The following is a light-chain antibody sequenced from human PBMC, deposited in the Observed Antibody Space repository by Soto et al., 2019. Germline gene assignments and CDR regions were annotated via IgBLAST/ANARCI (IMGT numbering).Light chain of an antibody. J-gene: IGKJ1*01. CDR3: QQYTDWPT. CDR2: GAS. CDR1: QTISNS. Sequence: EIVMTQSPATLSVSPGERATLSCRASQTISNSLAWYQQKPGQAPRLLIYGASTRATGIPARFSGRGSGTEFTLTISSLQSEDFAVYFCQQYTDWPTFGQGTKVEIK. V-gene: IGKV3-15*01.